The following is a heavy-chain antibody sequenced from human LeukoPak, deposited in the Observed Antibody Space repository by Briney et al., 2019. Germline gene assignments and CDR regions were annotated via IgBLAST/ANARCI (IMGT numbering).Heavy chain of an antibody. J-gene: IGHJ4*02. CDR3: ARDGGYTGYDLFDY. CDR1: GYTFRTFW. D-gene: IGHD5-12*01. CDR2: INQDGGEK. Sequence: GGSLRLSCAASGYTFRTFWMTWVRQAPGKGLEWVANINQDGGEKYYADSVKRRFTISRDNAKNSVYLQMNSLRADDTALYYCARDGGYTGYDLFDYWGKGTLVTASS. V-gene: IGHV3-7*01.